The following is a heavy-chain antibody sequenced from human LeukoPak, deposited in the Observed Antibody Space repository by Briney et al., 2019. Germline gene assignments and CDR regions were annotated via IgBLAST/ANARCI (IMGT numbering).Heavy chain of an antibody. Sequence: GGSLRLSCAASGFTVSSNYMSWVRQAPGKGLEWVSVIYSGGSTYYADSVKGRFTISRDNSKNTLYLQMNSLRAEDTAVYYCASRGYCSSTSCYYYYMDVWGKGTTVTISS. J-gene: IGHJ6*03. D-gene: IGHD2-2*01. CDR1: GFTVSSNY. CDR3: ASRGYCSSTSCYYYYMDV. CDR2: IYSGGST. V-gene: IGHV3-53*01.